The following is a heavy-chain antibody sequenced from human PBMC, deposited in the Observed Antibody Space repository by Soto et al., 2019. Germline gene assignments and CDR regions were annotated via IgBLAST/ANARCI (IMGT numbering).Heavy chain of an antibody. J-gene: IGHJ4*02. CDR1: GFIFSHYY. CDR2: INPTSGNI. V-gene: IGHV3-11*06. CDR3: ARLPYSAYNRHFDY. Sequence: QVQMVESGGGLVKPGGPLRLSCAASGFIFSHYYMGWIRQAPGKGLEWVSYINPTSGNINYADPVKGRFTISRDNARNSLYLQMNSLTADDTAMYYSARLPYSAYNRHFDYWGQGTLVTVAS. D-gene: IGHD4-4*01.